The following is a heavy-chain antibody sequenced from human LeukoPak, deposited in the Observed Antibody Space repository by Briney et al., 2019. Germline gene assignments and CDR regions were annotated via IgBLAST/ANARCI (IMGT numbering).Heavy chain of an antibody. J-gene: IGHJ4*02. CDR3: VKIKPGGASFDY. V-gene: IGHV4-59*01. CDR1: GVSISRYY. D-gene: IGHD1-26*01. CDR2: LTPSGST. Sequence: SETLSLTCTVSGVSISRYYWSWIRQSPEKGLEWIGYLTPSGSTNYEPSLKSRVTISVDTSKNQFSLKLSSVTAADTALYYCVKIKPGGASFDYWGQGTLVTVSS.